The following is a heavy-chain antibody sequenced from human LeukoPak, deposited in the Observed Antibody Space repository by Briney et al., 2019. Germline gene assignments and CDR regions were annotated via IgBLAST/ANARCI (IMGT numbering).Heavy chain of an antibody. CDR1: GFSFSSYS. V-gene: IGHV3-21*01. CDR3: ARVRSGDGLGTFDF. CDR2: ISFTSSYI. Sequence: GGSLRLSCAASGFSFSSYSMNWVCQAPGKGLEWVSSISFTSSYIYYADSVKGRFTISRDNAKSSLYLQMNSLRAEDTAVYYCARVRSGDGLGTFDFWGQRTLVTVSS. D-gene: IGHD2-21*01. J-gene: IGHJ4*02.